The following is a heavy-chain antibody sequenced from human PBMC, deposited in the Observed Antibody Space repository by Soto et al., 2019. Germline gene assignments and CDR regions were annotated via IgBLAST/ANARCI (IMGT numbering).Heavy chain of an antibody. J-gene: IGHJ4*02. D-gene: IGHD4-17*01. CDR3: ARVLGDYGGYFDY. V-gene: IGHV4-30-2*01. Sequence: SETLSLTCAVSGGSISSGGYSWSWIRQPPGKGLEWIGYIYHSGSTYYNPSLKSRVTISVDRSKNQFSLKLSSVTAADTAVYYCARVLGDYGGYFDYWGQGTLVTVSS. CDR1: GGSISSGGYS. CDR2: IYHSGST.